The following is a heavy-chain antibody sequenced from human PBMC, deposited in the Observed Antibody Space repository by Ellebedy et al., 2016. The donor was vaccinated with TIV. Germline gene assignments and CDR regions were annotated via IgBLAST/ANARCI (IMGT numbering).Heavy chain of an antibody. V-gene: IGHV3-74*01. CDR2: VNSDGIST. CDR3: VSSSPVIDY. CDR1: GLTFSSYW. D-gene: IGHD6-13*01. Sequence: GESLKISCAASGLTFSSYWMHWVRQAPGKGLVWVSRVNSDGISTTYADSVKGRFTISRDNAKHTLYLQMNSLRGEDTAVYYCVSSSPVIDYWGQGTLVTVSS. J-gene: IGHJ4*02.